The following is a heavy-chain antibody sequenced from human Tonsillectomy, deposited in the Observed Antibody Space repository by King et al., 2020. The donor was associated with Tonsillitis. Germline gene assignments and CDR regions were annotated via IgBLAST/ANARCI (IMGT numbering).Heavy chain of an antibody. CDR1: GGSIGGGAFY. Sequence: QLQESGPGLVKPSQTLSLTCTVSGGSIGGGAFYWSWIRQHPGKGLEWIGYIFHSENTYYNPSLKSRLIISVDTSENQFSLKLSSVTAADTAVYYCARYEGGVFDPWGQGTLATVSS. CDR3: ARYEGGVFDP. D-gene: IGHD2-15*01. CDR2: IFHSENT. J-gene: IGHJ5*02. V-gene: IGHV4-31*03.